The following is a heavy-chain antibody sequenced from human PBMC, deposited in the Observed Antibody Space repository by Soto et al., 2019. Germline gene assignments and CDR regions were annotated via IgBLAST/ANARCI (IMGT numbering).Heavy chain of an antibody. D-gene: IGHD6-19*01. J-gene: IGHJ6*02. CDR1: GFSLSTSGVG. Sequence: QITLKESGPPLVKPTQTLTLTCTFSGFSLSTSGVGVGWIRQPPGKALEWLALIYWDDDKRYSPSLKSRLTITKDTSKNQVVLTVTNMDPRDTATYYGAHDSSGWYGMDVWGQGTTVTVSS. CDR2: IYWDDDK. V-gene: IGHV2-5*02. CDR3: AHDSSGWYGMDV.